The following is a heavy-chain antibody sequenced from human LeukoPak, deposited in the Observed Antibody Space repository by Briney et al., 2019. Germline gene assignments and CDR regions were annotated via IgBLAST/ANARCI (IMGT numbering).Heavy chain of an antibody. D-gene: IGHD3-10*01. CDR2: TSGSGGST. CDR3: AKELVRGALGARIGRDPFDY. V-gene: IGHV3-23*01. Sequence: GGSLRLSCAAYAFTFSSYAMSWVRQAPGKGLEWVSATSGSGGSTYYAESVKGRFTISRDNSKNTLYLQINSLRADDTAVYYCAKELVRGALGARIGRDPFDYWGQGTLVTVSS. J-gene: IGHJ4*02. CDR1: AFTFSSYA.